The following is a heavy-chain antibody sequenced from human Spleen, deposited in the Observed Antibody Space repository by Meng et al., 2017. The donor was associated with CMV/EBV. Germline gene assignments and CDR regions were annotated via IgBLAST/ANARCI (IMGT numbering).Heavy chain of an antibody. J-gene: IGHJ6*02. CDR1: GFTFDDYA. CDR3: ARGEQWLPIAGYYYGMDV. CDR2: INSDGSST. D-gene: IGHD6-19*01. Sequence: GGSLRLSCAASGFTFDDYAMHWVRQAPGKGLVWVSRINSDGSSTSYADSVKGRFTISRDNAKNTLYLQMNSLRAEDTAVYYCARGEQWLPIAGYYYGMDVWGQGTTVTVSS. V-gene: IGHV3-74*01.